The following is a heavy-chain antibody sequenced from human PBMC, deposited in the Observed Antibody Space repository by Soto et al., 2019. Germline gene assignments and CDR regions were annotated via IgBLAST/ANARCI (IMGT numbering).Heavy chain of an antibody. Sequence: GGSLRLSCAASGFTFSRYSMNWVRQAPGKGLEWVSSISSSGTYIYYADSMKGRFTISRDNAKNSLFLQMNSLRAEDTAVYYCARGALCSTTNCFGSGGFDIWGQGTMVTVSS. CDR3: ARGALCSTTNCFGSGGFDI. CDR2: ISSSGTYI. D-gene: IGHD2-2*01. V-gene: IGHV3-21*01. CDR1: GFTFSRYS. J-gene: IGHJ3*02.